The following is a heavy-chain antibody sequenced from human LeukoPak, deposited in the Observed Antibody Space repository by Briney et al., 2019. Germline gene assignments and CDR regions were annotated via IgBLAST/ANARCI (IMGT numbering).Heavy chain of an antibody. CDR2: IGGSATTI. J-gene: IGHJ4*02. V-gene: IGHV3-11*04. CDR1: GFTFSDYY. CDR3: ARAAKFEFYFDS. D-gene: IGHD3-10*01. Sequence: AGSLRLSCAASGFTFSDYYMTWIRQAPGKGLEWVSYIGGSATTIYYADSVKGRFTISRDNAKNSLYLQLNRLRAEDTAVYYCARAAKFEFYFDSWGQGTLVTVSS.